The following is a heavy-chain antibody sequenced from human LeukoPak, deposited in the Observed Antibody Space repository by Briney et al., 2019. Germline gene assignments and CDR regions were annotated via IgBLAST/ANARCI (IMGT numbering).Heavy chain of an antibody. CDR3: ARASALDSSGYWFDP. J-gene: IGHJ5*02. Sequence: SVKVSCKASGGTFSSYAISWVRQAPGQGLEWMGRIIPIFGTANYAQKFQGRVTITTDESTSTAYMELSSLRSEDTAVYYCARASALDSSGYWFDPRGQGTLVTVSS. V-gene: IGHV1-69*05. CDR1: GGTFSSYA. CDR2: IIPIFGTA. D-gene: IGHD3-22*01.